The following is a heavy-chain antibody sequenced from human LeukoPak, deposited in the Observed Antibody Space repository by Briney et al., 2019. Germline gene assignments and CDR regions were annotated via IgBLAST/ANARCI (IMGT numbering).Heavy chain of an antibody. CDR2: ISASGALT. CDR1: RFTFSTYA. J-gene: IGHJ4*02. V-gene: IGHV3-23*01. D-gene: IGHD3-10*01. CDR3: AKDRSWGSYDY. Sequence: GGSLRLSCAASRFTFSTYAMSWVRQAPGKGLEWVSSISASGALTYYADSVRGRFTISRDNSKNTLYLQMNSLRAEDTAVYYCAKDRSWGSYDYWGQGTLVTVSS.